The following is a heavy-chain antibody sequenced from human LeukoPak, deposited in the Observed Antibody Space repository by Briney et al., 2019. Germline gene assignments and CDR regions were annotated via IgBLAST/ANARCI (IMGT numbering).Heavy chain of an antibody. J-gene: IGHJ5*02. CDR2: ISSSSRHI. CDR1: GFTFSSYS. D-gene: IGHD3-16*01. Sequence: GGSLRLSCAASGFTFSSYSMNWVRQAPGKGLEWVSSISSSSRHIYYADSVKGRFTISRDNAKNSLYLQMNSLRVEDAAVYYCARGVGLGGWFDPWGQGTLVTVSS. CDR3: ARGVGLGGWFDP. V-gene: IGHV3-21*01.